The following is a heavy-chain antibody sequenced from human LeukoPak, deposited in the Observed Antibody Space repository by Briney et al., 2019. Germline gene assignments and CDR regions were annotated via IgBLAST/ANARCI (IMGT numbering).Heavy chain of an antibody. CDR2: ISGSGGST. CDR3: AKESVVVVAATYFDN. CDR1: GFTFSSYA. V-gene: IGHV3-23*01. J-gene: IGHJ4*02. D-gene: IGHD2-15*01. Sequence: GGSLRLSCAASGFTFSSYAMTWVRQAPGQGLEWVSTISGSGGSTNYADSVKGRFTISRDHSKNTLYLQMNSLRAEDTAVYYCAKESVVVVAATYFDNWGQGTLVTVSS.